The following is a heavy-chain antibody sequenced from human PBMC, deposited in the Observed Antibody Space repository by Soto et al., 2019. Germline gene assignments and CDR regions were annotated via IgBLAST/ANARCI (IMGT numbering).Heavy chain of an antibody. J-gene: IGHJ4*02. Sequence: VSVKVSCKASGYTFTSYYMHWVRQAPGQGLEWMGIINPSGGSTSYAQKFQGRVTMTRDTSTSTVYMELSSLRSEDTAVYYCARDDVAVAGNSNFDYWGQGTLVTVSS. V-gene: IGHV1-46*01. CDR2: INPSGGST. CDR1: GYTFTSYY. CDR3: ARDDVAVAGNSNFDY. D-gene: IGHD6-19*01.